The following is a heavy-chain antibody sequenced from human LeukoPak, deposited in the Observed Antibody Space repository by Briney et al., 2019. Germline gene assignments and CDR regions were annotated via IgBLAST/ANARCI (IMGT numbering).Heavy chain of an antibody. CDR3: ARDRGSGLNPFDY. V-gene: IGHV3-21*01. CDR1: GFTFSSYG. CDR2: ISSTSSYI. J-gene: IGHJ4*02. Sequence: PGGSLRLSCAASGFTFSSYGMNWVRQAPGKGLEWVSSISSTSSYIYNAESVKGRFTISRDNARNSLSLQTNSLRAEDTAVYFCARDRGSGLNPFDYWGQGTLVTVSS. D-gene: IGHD6-19*01.